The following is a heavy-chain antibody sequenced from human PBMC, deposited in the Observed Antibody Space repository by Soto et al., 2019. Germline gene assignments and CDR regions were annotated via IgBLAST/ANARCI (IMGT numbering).Heavy chain of an antibody. D-gene: IGHD6-19*01. J-gene: IGHJ5*02. CDR1: GYTFTSYG. CDR3: ARDLKQWLISYNWFDP. CDR2: IRAYNGNT. Sequence: GASVKVSCKASGYTFTSYGISWVRQAPGQGLEWMGWIRAYNGNTNYAQKLQGRVTMTTDTSTSTAYMELRSLRSDDTAVYYCARDLKQWLISYNWFDPWGQGTLVTVSS. V-gene: IGHV1-18*01.